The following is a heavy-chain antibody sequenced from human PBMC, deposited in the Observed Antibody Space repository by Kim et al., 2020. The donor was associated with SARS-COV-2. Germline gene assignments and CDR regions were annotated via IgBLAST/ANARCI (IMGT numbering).Heavy chain of an antibody. Sequence: GGSLRLSCAASGFTFTNFAMSWVRQAPGKGLEWVSAITGSGTSTYYADSVKGRFTISRDSSKSTLFLQMHNLRAEDTAVYYCGKHSYEKSGYRFDSWGQG. CDR1: GFTFTNFA. J-gene: IGHJ5*02. CDR2: ITGSGTST. V-gene: IGHV3-23*01. D-gene: IGHD3-22*01. CDR3: GKHSYEKSGYRFDS.